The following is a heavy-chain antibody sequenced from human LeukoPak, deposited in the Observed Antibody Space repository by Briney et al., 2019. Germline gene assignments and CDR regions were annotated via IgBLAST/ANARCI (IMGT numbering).Heavy chain of an antibody. J-gene: IGHJ6*03. Sequence: GASVTVSCKASGYTFTIYGISWVRQAPGQGLEWMGWISAYNGNTNYAQKLQGRVTMTTDTSTSTAYMELRSLRSDDTAVYYCARGSGWYGENYYYYYMDVWGKGTTVTVSS. CDR3: ARGSGWYGENYYYYYMDV. D-gene: IGHD6-19*01. CDR1: GYTFTIYG. CDR2: ISAYNGNT. V-gene: IGHV1-18*01.